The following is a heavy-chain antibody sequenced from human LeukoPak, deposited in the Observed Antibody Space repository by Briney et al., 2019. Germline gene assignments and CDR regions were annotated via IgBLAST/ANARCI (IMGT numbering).Heavy chain of an antibody. CDR1: GFTFSSYG. J-gene: IGHJ4*02. Sequence: PSETLRLSCAASGFTFSSYGMSWVRQAPGKGLEWVSAISGSGGSTYYADSVKGRFTISRDNSKNTLYLQMNSLRPEDTAVYYCARLKAVAGPAYYFDYWGQGTLVTVSS. CDR2: ISGSGGST. D-gene: IGHD6-19*01. CDR3: ARLKAVAGPAYYFDY. V-gene: IGHV3-23*01.